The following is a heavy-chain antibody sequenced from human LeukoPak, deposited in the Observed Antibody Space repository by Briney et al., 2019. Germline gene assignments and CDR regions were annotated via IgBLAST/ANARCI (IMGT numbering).Heavy chain of an antibody. Sequence: PGGSLRLSCAASGFTFSSYAMHWVRQAPGKGLEWVAVISYDGSNKYYADSVKGRFTISRDNSKNTLYLQMNSLRAEDTAVYYCARNRDPTVVVPAAPDYWGQGTLVTVSS. D-gene: IGHD2-2*01. J-gene: IGHJ4*02. CDR1: GFTFSSYA. CDR3: ARNRDPTVVVPAAPDY. V-gene: IGHV3-30-3*01. CDR2: ISYDGSNK.